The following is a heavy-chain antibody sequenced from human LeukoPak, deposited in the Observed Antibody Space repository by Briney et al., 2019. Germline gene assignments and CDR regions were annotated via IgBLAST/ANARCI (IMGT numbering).Heavy chain of an antibody. Sequence: PGGSLRLSCVASGFSFSSYSMNWVRQAPGKGLEWVSSISSSISYIYYADSVKGRFTISRDNAKNSLYLQMNSLRAEDTAVYYCARDPVVPAAYGNWFDPWGQETLVTVSS. D-gene: IGHD2-2*01. J-gene: IGHJ5*02. CDR1: GFSFSSYS. CDR3: ARDPVVPAAYGNWFDP. CDR2: ISSSISYI. V-gene: IGHV3-21*01.